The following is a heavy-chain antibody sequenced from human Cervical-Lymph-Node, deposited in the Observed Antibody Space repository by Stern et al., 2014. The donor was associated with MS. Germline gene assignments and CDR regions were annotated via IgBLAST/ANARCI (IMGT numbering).Heavy chain of an antibody. CDR3: ALTYYYGSGSYLFDP. V-gene: IGHV1-69*17. J-gene: IGHJ5*02. Sequence: QVQLMQSGAEVKKPGSSVKVSCKASGGTFSSYAISWVRQAPGQGLEWMGGIIPIFGIANYAQKFQGRVTITADKSTSTAYMELSSLRSEDTAVYYCALTYYYGSGSYLFDPWGQGTLVTVSS. CDR2: IIPIFGIA. D-gene: IGHD3-10*01. CDR1: GGTFSSYA.